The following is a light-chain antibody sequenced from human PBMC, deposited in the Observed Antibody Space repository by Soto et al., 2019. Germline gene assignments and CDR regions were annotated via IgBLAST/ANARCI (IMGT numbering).Light chain of an antibody. J-gene: IGKJ4*01. Sequence: EIVMTQSPATLSVSPGERATLSCRASQSVSGNLAWYQQKPGQAPRLLIYGASTRATGIPARFSGSGSGTEFTLTITSLQSEDFSVYYCQQYNDWPPLTFGGGTKVEIK. V-gene: IGKV3-15*01. CDR2: GAS. CDR1: QSVSGN. CDR3: QQYNDWPPLT.